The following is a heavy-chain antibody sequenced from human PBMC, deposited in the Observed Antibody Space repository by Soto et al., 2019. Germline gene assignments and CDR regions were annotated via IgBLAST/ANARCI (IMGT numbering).Heavy chain of an antibody. CDR2: INPSGGSI. V-gene: IGHV1-46*03. D-gene: IGHD2-2*01. Sequence: ASVKVSCKASGYTFTSYAIDWVRQAPGQRLEWMGIINPSGGSISYAQKFQGRVTMTRDTSTSTVYMELSSLRSEDTAVYYCARFCSSASCYGLVDYWGQGTLVTVSS. J-gene: IGHJ4*02. CDR1: GYTFTSYA. CDR3: ARFCSSASCYGLVDY.